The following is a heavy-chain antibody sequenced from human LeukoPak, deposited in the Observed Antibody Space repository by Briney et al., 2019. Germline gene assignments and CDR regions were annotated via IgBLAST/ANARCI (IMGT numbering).Heavy chain of an antibody. CDR1: GGSISSYY. V-gene: IGHV4-59*08. D-gene: IGHD1-14*01. CDR3: ARVLTAHHTKGFYAFDI. J-gene: IGHJ3*02. Sequence: SETLSLTCTVSGGSISSYYWSWIRQPPGKGLEWIGYIYYSGSTNYNPSLKSRVTISVDTSKNQFSLKLSSVTAADTAVYYCARVLTAHHTKGFYAFDIWGQGTMVTVSS. CDR2: IYYSGST.